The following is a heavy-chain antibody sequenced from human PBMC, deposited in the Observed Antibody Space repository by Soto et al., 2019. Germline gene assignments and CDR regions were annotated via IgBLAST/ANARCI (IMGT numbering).Heavy chain of an antibody. D-gene: IGHD5-18*01. V-gene: IGHV1-69*01. CDR1: GGSFTYT. CDR2: IIPIFGTT. CDR3: ARLHSHGTYGMDV. J-gene: IGHJ6*02. Sequence: QMHLVQSGAEVKKPGSSVKVSCKASGGSFTYTLSWVQQAPGQGLEWMGGIIPIFGTTNYAQKFQGRVTITADESTKTAYMELSTLRSEDTAVYYCARLHSHGTYGMDVWGQGTTVTVSS.